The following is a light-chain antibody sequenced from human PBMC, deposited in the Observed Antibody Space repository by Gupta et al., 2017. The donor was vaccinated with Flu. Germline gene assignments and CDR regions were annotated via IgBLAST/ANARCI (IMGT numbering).Light chain of an antibody. J-gene: IGKJ2*01. CDR2: GAS. V-gene: IGKV3-20*01. CDR1: QRVSSRY. CDR3: QQYATSPWT. Sequence: GTLSLSPGERVTVSCRASQRVSSRYLAWYQQKPGQAPRLLIYGASARAAAIPDRFSGSGSETDFTLTISGLEPEDFAVYFCQQYATSPWTFGQGTKLEI.